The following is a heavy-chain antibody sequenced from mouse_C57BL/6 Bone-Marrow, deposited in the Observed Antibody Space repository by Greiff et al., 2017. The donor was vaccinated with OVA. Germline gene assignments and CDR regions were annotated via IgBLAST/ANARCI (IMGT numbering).Heavy chain of an antibody. CDR2: INPSSAYT. D-gene: IGHD1-1*01. Sequence: VQLQQSGAELARPGASVKMSCKASGYTFTSYTMHWVKQRPGQGLEWIGYINPSSAYTKYNQKFKDKATLTADKSSSTAYMQLSSLTSEDSAVYYCARPGSSPLDYWGQGTSVTVSS. V-gene: IGHV1-4*01. J-gene: IGHJ4*01. CDR3: ARPGSSPLDY. CDR1: GYTFTSYT.